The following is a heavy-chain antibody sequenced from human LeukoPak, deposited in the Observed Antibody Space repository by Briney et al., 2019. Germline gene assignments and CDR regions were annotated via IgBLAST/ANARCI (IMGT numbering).Heavy chain of an antibody. CDR3: ARAYSGSANNAFNI. J-gene: IGHJ3*02. V-gene: IGHV1-2*02. Sequence: ASVKVSCKASGYTFTGYYMHEVRQAPGQGLEWMGWINPNSGGTNYAQKFQGRVTMTRDTSISTAYMELSRLRSDDTAVYYCARAYSGSANNAFNIWGQGTMVTVSS. CDR2: INPNSGGT. D-gene: IGHD1-26*01. CDR1: GYTFTGYY.